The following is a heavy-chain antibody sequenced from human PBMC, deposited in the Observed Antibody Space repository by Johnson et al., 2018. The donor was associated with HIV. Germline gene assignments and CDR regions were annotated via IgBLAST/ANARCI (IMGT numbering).Heavy chain of an antibody. CDR1: GFTFSSYA. V-gene: IGHV3-23*04. D-gene: IGHD6-25*01. Sequence: VQLVESGGGVVQPGGSLRLSCAASGFTFSSYAMSWVRQAPGKGLEWVSAISGSGGSTYYADSVKGRFTISRDNSKNSLYLQMNSLRTEDTALYYCAKIDFSGQIGAFDIWGQGTMVTVSS. CDR2: ISGSGGST. J-gene: IGHJ3*02. CDR3: AKIDFSGQIGAFDI.